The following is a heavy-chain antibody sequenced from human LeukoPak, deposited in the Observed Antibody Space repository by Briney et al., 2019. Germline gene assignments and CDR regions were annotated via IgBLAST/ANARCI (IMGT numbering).Heavy chain of an antibody. J-gene: IGHJ4*02. CDR1: GGSIGTSNYY. CDR3: ASRVNTAMVTTPFDY. V-gene: IGHV4-39*01. D-gene: IGHD5-18*01. CDR2: FYNYGGP. Sequence: KSSETLSLTCTVSGGSIGTSNYYWGWIRQPPGKGLEWIGSFYNYGGPYYNPSLKSRVTVSVDTSKNQFSLKLSSVTAADTAVYYCASRVNTAMVTTPFDYWGQGTLVTVSS.